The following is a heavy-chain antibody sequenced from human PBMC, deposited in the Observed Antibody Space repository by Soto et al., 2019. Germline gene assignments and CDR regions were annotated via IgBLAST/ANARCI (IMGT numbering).Heavy chain of an antibody. CDR2: ISSSSFTI. CDR3: AKSGHTLPTVTTYFDY. J-gene: IGHJ4*02. CDR1: GFRFSDYS. V-gene: IGHV3-48*01. D-gene: IGHD4-17*01. Sequence: GGSLRLSCAASGFRFSDYSMNWVRQAPGRGLEWVSYISSSSFTIHYADSVEGRFTISRDNAKNTLYLQMNSLRAEDTAVYYCAKSGHTLPTVTTYFDYWGQGTLVTVSS.